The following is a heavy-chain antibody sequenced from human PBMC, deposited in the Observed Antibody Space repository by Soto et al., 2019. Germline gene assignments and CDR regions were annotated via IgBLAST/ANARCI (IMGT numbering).Heavy chain of an antibody. V-gene: IGHV1-8*01. Sequence: ASVKVSCKASGYTFTTYDISWERQATGQGLEWMGWMNPYSGNTGYAQRFQGRVTVTRNTSISTVYMELSGLRPDDTAVYYCARRKERSGPHYFDYWGQGSQVTVSS. D-gene: IGHD6-25*01. J-gene: IGHJ4*02. CDR3: ARRKERSGPHYFDY. CDR1: GYTFTTYD. CDR2: MNPYSGNT.